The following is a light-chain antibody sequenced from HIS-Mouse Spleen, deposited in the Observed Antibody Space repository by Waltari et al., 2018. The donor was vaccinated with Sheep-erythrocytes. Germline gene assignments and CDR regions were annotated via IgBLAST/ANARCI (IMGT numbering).Light chain of an antibody. CDR3: CSYAGSYNHV. Sequence: QSALTQPRSVSGSPGQSVTISCTGTSSDVGGYHYVSWYHQHPGKAPNLMIYDVSKRPSGVPDRFSGSKSGNTASLTISGLQAEDEADYYCCSYAGSYNHVFATGTKVTVL. CDR1: SSDVGGYHY. V-gene: IGLV2-11*01. CDR2: DVS. J-gene: IGLJ1*01.